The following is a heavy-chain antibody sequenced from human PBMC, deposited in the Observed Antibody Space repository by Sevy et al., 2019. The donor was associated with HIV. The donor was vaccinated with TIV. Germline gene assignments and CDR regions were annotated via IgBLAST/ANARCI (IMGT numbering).Heavy chain of an antibody. CDR3: ARDTYDFWCGYYHYYYYGMDV. CDR2: INTNTGNP. Sequence: ASVKVSCKASGYTFTSYAMNWVRQAPGQGLEWMGWINTNTGNPTYAQGFTGRFVFSLDTSVSTAYLQISSLKAEDTAVYYCARDTYDFWCGYYHYYYYGMDVWGQGTTVTVSS. V-gene: IGHV7-4-1*02. J-gene: IGHJ6*02. CDR1: GYTFTSYA. D-gene: IGHD3-3*01.